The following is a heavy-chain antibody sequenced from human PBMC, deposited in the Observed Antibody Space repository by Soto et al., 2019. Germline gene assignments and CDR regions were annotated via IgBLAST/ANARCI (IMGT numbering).Heavy chain of an antibody. CDR3: AREQITAMVNDAFDI. Sequence: GSLRLSCAASGFTFSSYSMNWVRQAPGKGLEWVSSISSSSSYIYYADSVKGRFTISRDNAKNSLYLQMNSLRAEDTAVYYCAREQITAMVNDAFDIWGQGTMVTVSS. CDR2: ISSSSSYI. J-gene: IGHJ3*02. V-gene: IGHV3-21*01. CDR1: GFTFSSYS. D-gene: IGHD5-18*01.